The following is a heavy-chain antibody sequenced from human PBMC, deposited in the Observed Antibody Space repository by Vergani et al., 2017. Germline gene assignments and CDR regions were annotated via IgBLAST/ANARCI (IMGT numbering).Heavy chain of an antibody. V-gene: IGHV3-33*01. D-gene: IGHD5-12*01. CDR3: ARVATIGWFDP. CDR2: TWYDGNNK. J-gene: IGHJ5*02. CDR1: GFTFNQYG. Sequence: QVQLVESGGGVVQPGRSLRLSCAASGFTFNQYGMHWVRQAPGKGLEWVAVTWYDGNNKQYADSVKGRFTISRDNSKNTMYLQMNSLRAEDTAVYYCARVATIGWFDPWGQGTLVTVSS.